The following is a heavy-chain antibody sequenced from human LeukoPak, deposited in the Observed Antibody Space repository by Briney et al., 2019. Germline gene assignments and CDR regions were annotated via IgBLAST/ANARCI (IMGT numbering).Heavy chain of an antibody. CDR3: AKDIYYWYFDL. D-gene: IGHD2/OR15-2a*01. CDR2: ISYDGSNK. Sequence: GGSLRLSCAASGFTFSSYAMHWVRQAPGKGLEWVAVISYDGSNKYYADSVKGRFSISRDNSKNTLYLQMNSLRAEDTAVYYCAKDIYYWYFDLWGRGTLVTVSS. CDR1: GFTFSSYA. J-gene: IGHJ2*01. V-gene: IGHV3-30-3*01.